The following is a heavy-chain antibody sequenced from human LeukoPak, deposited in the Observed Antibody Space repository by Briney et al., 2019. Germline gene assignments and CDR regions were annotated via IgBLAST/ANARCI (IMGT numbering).Heavy chain of an antibody. D-gene: IGHD1-26*01. J-gene: IGHJ4*02. Sequence: GSLRLSCAASGFTFSTYSMNWVRQAPGKGLEWVSCISRTSSYINYADSVKGRFTISRDNAKNSLFLQMNSLRAEDTAVYYCARDLGATPSGYWGQGTQVTVSS. V-gene: IGHV3-21*01. CDR2: ISRTSSYI. CDR1: GFTFSTYS. CDR3: ARDLGATPSGY.